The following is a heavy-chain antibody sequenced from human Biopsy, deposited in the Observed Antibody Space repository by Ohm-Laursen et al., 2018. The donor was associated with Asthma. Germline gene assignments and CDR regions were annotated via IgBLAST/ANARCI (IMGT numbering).Heavy chain of an antibody. CDR3: LRDTLGYYFDI. CDR1: GFTFTDYW. CDR2: ITFDGSTQ. Sequence: SLRLSCAAPGFTFTDYWMHWARQAPGKGLEWVAVITFDGSTQHYGDSVKGRFTISRDNSKNMLFLQMNSLRAEDTAVYYCLRDTLGYYFDIWGQGTQVTVSS. V-gene: IGHV3-30-3*01. D-gene: IGHD6-13*01. J-gene: IGHJ4*02.